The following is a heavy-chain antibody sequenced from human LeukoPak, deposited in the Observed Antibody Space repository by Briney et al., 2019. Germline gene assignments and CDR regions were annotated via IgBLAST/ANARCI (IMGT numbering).Heavy chain of an antibody. J-gene: IGHJ4*02. CDR1: GFTFSSYE. CDR3: ARAMGYYDSSGYYYEFFDY. V-gene: IGHV3-48*03. D-gene: IGHD3-22*01. Sequence: PGGSMRLSCAAYGFTFSSYEMNWVRQAPGKGLEWVSYISSSGSTIYYADSVKGRFTISRDNAKNSLYLQMNSLRAEDTAVYYCARAMGYYDSSGYYYEFFDYWGQGTLVTVSS. CDR2: ISSSGSTI.